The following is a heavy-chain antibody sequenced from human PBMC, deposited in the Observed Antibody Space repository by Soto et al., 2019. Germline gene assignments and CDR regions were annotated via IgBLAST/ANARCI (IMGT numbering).Heavy chain of an antibody. D-gene: IGHD3-10*01. Sequence: ASVKVSCTASGYTFTSYGISWVRPAPGQGLEWMGWLSAYNGNTNYAQKLQGRVTMTTDTSTSTAYMELRSLRSDDTAVYYCAREYAAWFGDLYCMDVGSQGTTVTVSS. CDR3: AREYAAWFGDLYCMDV. CDR1: GYTFTSYG. J-gene: IGHJ6*02. V-gene: IGHV1-18*04. CDR2: LSAYNGNT.